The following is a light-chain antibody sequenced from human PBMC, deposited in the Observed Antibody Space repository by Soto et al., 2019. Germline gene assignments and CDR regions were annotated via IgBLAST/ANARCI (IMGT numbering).Light chain of an antibody. CDR2: TNT. J-gene: IGLJ1*01. CDR1: KSNIGSNT. V-gene: IGLV1-44*01. Sequence: QAVVTQPPSASGTPGQRVTISCSGSKSNIGSNTVNWYQQVPGTAPRLLMHTNTLRPSGVPDRFSASKSGTSASLTIGGLQSEDEAVYYCAAWDDTLIVFGSGTKVTVL. CDR3: AAWDDTLIV.